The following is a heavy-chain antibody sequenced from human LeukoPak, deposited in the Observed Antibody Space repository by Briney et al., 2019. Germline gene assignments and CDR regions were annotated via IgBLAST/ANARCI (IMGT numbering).Heavy chain of an antibody. CDR3: AREDSAALDY. D-gene: IGHD4-11*01. CDR1: GFTFSSYG. V-gene: IGHV3-33*01. Sequence: GGSLRLSCAASGFTFSSYGMHWVRQAPGKGLEWVAVIWFDGSNKYYADSVKGRFTVSRDNSKNTLFLQVNTLRAEDTAVYYCAREDSAALDYWGQGTLVTVSS. CDR2: IWFDGSNK. J-gene: IGHJ4*02.